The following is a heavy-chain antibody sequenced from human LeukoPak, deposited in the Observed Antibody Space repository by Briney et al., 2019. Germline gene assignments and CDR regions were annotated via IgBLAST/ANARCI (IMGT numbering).Heavy chain of an antibody. V-gene: IGHV4-61*09. Sequence: SQTLSLTCNVSGGSISSGSYYWIWIRQPAGKGLEWIGHIYTSGSTKHNPSLKSRVTISVDTSKNQFSLKLSSLTAADTAVYYCALGAAETFHYYGMDVWGQGTSVTVSS. CDR3: ALGAAETFHYYGMDV. J-gene: IGHJ6*02. CDR1: GGSISSGSYY. D-gene: IGHD6-13*01. CDR2: IYTSGST.